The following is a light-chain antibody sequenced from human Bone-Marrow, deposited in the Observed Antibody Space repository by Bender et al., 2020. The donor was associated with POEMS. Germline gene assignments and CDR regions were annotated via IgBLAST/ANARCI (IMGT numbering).Light chain of an antibody. J-gene: IGLJ2*01. CDR3: SSYTFSSGEV. Sequence: QSALTQPPSASGSPGQSVTISCTGASVGGYNYVSWYQQYPGKAPKLMIHDVGNRPSGVSNRFSGSKSGNTASLTISGLQAEDEADYYCSSYTFSSGEVFGGGTKLTVL. CDR1: SVGGYNY. V-gene: IGLV2-14*03. CDR2: DVG.